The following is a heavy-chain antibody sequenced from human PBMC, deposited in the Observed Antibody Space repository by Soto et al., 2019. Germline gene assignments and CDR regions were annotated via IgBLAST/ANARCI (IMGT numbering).Heavy chain of an antibody. CDR2: IIPIFGTA. J-gene: IGHJ3*02. CDR1: GGTFSSYA. V-gene: IGHV1-69*13. D-gene: IGHD3-3*01. Sequence: GASVKVSCKASGGTFSSYAISWVRQAPGQVLEWMGGIIPIFGTANYAQKFQGRVTITADESTSTAYMELRSLRSEDTAVYYCARGTVTIFGVVTAHDAFDIWGQGTMVTVSS. CDR3: ARGTVTIFGVVTAHDAFDI.